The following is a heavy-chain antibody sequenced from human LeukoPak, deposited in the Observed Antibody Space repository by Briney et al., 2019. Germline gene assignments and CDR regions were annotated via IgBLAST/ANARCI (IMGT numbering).Heavy chain of an antibody. CDR3: ARDGEMPTIYFDY. Sequence: GGSLRLSCAVSGFTFSSHWMSWVRQAPGKGLEWVANIKQDGSEKYYVDSVKGRFTISRDDAKKSLFLQMNSLRAEDTAVYYCARDGEMPTIYFDYWGQGTLVTVSS. CDR2: IKQDGSEK. J-gene: IGHJ4*02. CDR1: GFTFSSHW. D-gene: IGHD5-24*01. V-gene: IGHV3-7*01.